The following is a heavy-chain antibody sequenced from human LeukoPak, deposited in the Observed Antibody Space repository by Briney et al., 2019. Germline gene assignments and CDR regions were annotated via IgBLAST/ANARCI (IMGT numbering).Heavy chain of an antibody. V-gene: IGHV1-69*13. CDR3: ASALKVVPAAPYNWFDP. J-gene: IGHJ5*02. CDR2: IIPIFGTA. Sequence: SVKVSCKASGGTFSSYAISWVRQAPGQGLEWMGGIIPIFGTANYAQKFQGRVTITADESTGTAYMELSSLRSEDTAVYYCASALKVVPAAPYNWFDPWGQGTLVTVSS. D-gene: IGHD2-2*01. CDR1: GGTFSSYA.